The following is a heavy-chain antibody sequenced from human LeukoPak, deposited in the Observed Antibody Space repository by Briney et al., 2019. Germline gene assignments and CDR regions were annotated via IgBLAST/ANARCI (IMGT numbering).Heavy chain of an antibody. CDR3: AGQRDTIFGVGYMDV. J-gene: IGHJ6*03. CDR2: IYSGGST. CDR1: GFTDSSNY. D-gene: IGHD3-3*01. V-gene: IGHV3-53*01. Sequence: GGSLRLSCAASGFTDSSNYMSWVRQAPGKGLEGVSVIYSGGSTYYADSVKGRFTISRDNSKSTLYLQMNRLRAEDTAVYYCAGQRDTIFGVGYMDVWGKGTTVTVSS.